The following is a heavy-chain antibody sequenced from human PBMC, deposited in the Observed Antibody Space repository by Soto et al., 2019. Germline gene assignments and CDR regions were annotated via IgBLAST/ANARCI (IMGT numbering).Heavy chain of an antibody. J-gene: IGHJ4*02. CDR3: ARGPRITMVRGDY. V-gene: IGHV1-18*01. CDR2: ISGNNDNT. Sequence: QVQLVQSGAEVKKPGASVKVSCKASGYTFTSYGISWVRQAPGQGLEWMGWISGNNDNTNYALKFQGRVTMTTDTSTSTVYMELRSLRSDDTAMYYCARGPRITMVRGDYWGQGTLVTVSP. D-gene: IGHD3-10*01. CDR1: GYTFTSYG.